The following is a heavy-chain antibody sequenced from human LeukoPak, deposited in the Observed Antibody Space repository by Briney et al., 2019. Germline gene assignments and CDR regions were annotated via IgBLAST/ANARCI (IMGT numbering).Heavy chain of an antibody. CDR2: IYYSGST. Sequence: PSETLSLTCTVSGGSISSYYWSWIRQPPGKGLEWIGYIYYSGSTNYNPSLKSRVTISVDTSKNQFSLKLSSVTAADTAVYYCARAHGDYAWGSYHHDAFDIWGQGTMVTVSS. J-gene: IGHJ3*02. V-gene: IGHV4-59*01. D-gene: IGHD3-16*02. CDR1: GGSISSYY. CDR3: ARAHGDYAWGSYHHDAFDI.